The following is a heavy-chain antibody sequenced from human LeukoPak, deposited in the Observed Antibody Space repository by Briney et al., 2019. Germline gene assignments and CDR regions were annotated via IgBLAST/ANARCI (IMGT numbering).Heavy chain of an antibody. V-gene: IGHV4-34*01. CDR3: ARRTIVGAYDAFDI. Sequence: SETLSLTCAVYGGSFSGYYWSWIRQPPGKGLERIGEINHSGSTNYNPSLKSRVTISVDTSKNQFSLKLSSVTAADTAVYYCARRTIVGAYDAFDIWGQGTMVSVSS. CDR2: INHSGST. D-gene: IGHD1-26*01. CDR1: GGSFSGYY. J-gene: IGHJ3*02.